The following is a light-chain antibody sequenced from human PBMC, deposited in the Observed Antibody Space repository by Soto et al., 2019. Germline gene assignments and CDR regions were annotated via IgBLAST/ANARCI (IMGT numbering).Light chain of an antibody. V-gene: IGLV1-51*02. CDR3: ETWDSSLSAVV. CDR2: EDN. J-gene: IGLJ2*01. Sequence: QSVLTQPPSVSAAPGQTVTISCSGSSSNIGNNYVSWYQQLPGTAPKLLIYEDNKRPSGIPDRFSASKSGTSATLGITGLQTGDEADYYCETWDSSLSAVVFGGGTKVTVL. CDR1: SSNIGNNY.